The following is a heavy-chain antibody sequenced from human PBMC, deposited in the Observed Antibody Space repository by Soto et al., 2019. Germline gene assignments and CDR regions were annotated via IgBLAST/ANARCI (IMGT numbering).Heavy chain of an antibody. CDR3: ARDSIVGSTCDY. D-gene: IGHD1-26*01. CDR2: INPSGGST. V-gene: IGHV1-46*01. Sequence: QVQLVQSGAEVKKPGASVKVSCKASGYTFASYYMHWVRQAPGQGLEWMGIINPSGGSTTYAQKFQGRVTMTRDTSTSTDYMELSSLRSEDTAVYYCARDSIVGSTCDYWGQGTLVTVSS. CDR1: GYTFASYY. J-gene: IGHJ4*02.